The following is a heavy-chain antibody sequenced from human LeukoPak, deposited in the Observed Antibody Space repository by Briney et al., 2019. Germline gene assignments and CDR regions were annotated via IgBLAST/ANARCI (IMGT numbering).Heavy chain of an antibody. CDR3: AKDRERQYYYGSGSYSRTYYYGMDV. D-gene: IGHD3-10*01. V-gene: IGHV3-23*01. J-gene: IGHJ6*02. CDR1: GFTFSSYA. Sequence: PGGSLRLSCAASGFTFSSYAMSWVRQAPGKGLEWVSGISGSGGSTYYADSVKGRFTISRDNSKNTLYLQMNSLRAEDTAVYYCAKDRERQYYYGSGSYSRTYYYGMDVWGQGTTVTVSS. CDR2: ISGSGGST.